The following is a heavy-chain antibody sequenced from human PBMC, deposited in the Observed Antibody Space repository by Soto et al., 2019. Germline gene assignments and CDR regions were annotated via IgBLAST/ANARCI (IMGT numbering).Heavy chain of an antibody. D-gene: IGHD3-22*01. Sequence: PSETLSLTCTVSGGSISSGGYYWSWIRQHPGKGLEWIGYIYYSGSTYYNPSLKSRVTISVDTSKNQFSLKLSSVTAADTAVYYCARRIHYYDRSGYYSYFDYWGQGTLVTVSS. CDR3: ARRIHYYDRSGYYSYFDY. CDR1: GGSISSGGYY. J-gene: IGHJ4*02. V-gene: IGHV4-31*03. CDR2: IYYSGST.